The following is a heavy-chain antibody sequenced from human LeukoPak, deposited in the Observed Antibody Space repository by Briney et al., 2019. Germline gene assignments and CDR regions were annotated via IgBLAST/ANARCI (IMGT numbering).Heavy chain of an antibody. V-gene: IGHV4-34*01. Sequence: MTSETLSLTCAVYGGSFSGYYWSWIRQPPGKGLEWIGEINHSGSTNYNPSLKSRVTLSVDTSKNQFSLKLSSVTAADTAVYYCARGRNFIDYYDSSGYQRARFDYWGQGTLVTVSS. CDR3: ARGRNFIDYYDSSGYQRARFDY. J-gene: IGHJ4*02. D-gene: IGHD3-22*01. CDR2: INHSGST. CDR1: GGSFSGYY.